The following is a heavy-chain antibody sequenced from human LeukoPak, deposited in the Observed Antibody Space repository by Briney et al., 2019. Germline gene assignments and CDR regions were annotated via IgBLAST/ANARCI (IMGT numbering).Heavy chain of an antibody. V-gene: IGHV3-23*01. CDR3: AKVETSYYDSSGYCPFDS. D-gene: IGHD3-22*01. CDR1: GLTFTDFA. J-gene: IGHJ4*02. Sequence: GGSLRLSCEASGLTFTDFAINWVRQAPGKGPEWVSAISASGGSSFYADSVKGRFTISRDNSKNTLYLQMNSLRADDTAVYYCAKVETSYYDSSGYCPFDSWGQGTLVTVSS. CDR2: ISASGGSS.